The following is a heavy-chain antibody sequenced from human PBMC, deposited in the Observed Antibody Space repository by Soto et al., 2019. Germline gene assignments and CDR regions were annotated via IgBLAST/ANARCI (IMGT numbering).Heavy chain of an antibody. CDR2: INHSGST. V-gene: IGHV4-34*01. CDR1: GGSFSGYY. CDR3: ARGKLSDYVWGSYRYHFDY. J-gene: IGHJ4*02. Sequence: SETLSLTCAVYGGSFSGYYWSWIRQPPGKGLEWIGEINHSGSTNYNPSLKSRVTISVDTSKNQFSLKLSSVTAADTAVYYCARGKLSDYVWGSYRYHFDYWGQGTVVTGLL. D-gene: IGHD3-16*02.